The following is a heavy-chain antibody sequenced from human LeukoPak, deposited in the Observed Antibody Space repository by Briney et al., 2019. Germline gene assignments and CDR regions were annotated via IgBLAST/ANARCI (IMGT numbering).Heavy chain of an antibody. CDR2: IYTSGST. CDR3: ARDGSSTSYYYYYMDV. D-gene: IGHD2-2*01. J-gene: IGHJ6*03. CDR1: GGSISSYY. V-gene: IGHV4-4*07. Sequence: SETLSLTCTVSGGSISSYYWSWIRQPAGKGLEWIGRIYTSGSTNYNPSLKSRVTMSVDTSKNQFSLKLSSVTAADTAVYYCARDGSSTSYYYYYMDVWGKGTTVTVSS.